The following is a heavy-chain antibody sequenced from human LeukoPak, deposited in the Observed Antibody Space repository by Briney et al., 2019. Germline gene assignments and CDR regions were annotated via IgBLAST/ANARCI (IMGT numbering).Heavy chain of an antibody. CDR3: ARGGIEGPAFDI. CDR2: INPKSGDT. Sequence: GASVKGSCKASGYTFTGNFIHWVRRAPGQGLEWVGLINPKSGDTNYAQRFQGRLTLTSDTSISTAFMELGSLGSDDTAVYYCARGGIEGPAFDIWGRGTMVTVSS. D-gene: IGHD1-26*01. CDR1: GYTFTGNF. J-gene: IGHJ3*02. V-gene: IGHV1-2*02.